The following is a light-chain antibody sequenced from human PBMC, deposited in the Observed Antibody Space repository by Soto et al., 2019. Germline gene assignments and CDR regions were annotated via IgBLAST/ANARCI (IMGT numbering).Light chain of an antibody. CDR1: QSVSSN. CDR3: QQYNNWPFT. Sequence: EIVLTQSPGTLSLSPGERATLSCRASQSVSSNLAWYQQKPGQVPRLLIYGASTRATGIPARFSGSGSGTEFTLTISSLQSEDFAVYYCQQYNNWPFTFGQGTRLEIK. J-gene: IGKJ5*01. CDR2: GAS. V-gene: IGKV3-15*01.